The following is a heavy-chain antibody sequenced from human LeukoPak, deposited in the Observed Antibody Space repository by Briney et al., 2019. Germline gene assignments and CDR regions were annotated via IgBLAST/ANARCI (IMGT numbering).Heavy chain of an antibody. Sequence: PGGSLRLSCAASGFTFSSSAMSWVRQAPGKGLGWVAVISYDGSNKYYADSVKGRFTISRDNSKNTLYLQMNSLGAEDTAVYYCAKDRSTDYYYYYGMDVWGQGTTVTVSS. CDR2: ISYDGSNK. CDR1: GFTFSSSA. D-gene: IGHD1-14*01. CDR3: AKDRSTDYYYYYGMDV. J-gene: IGHJ6*02. V-gene: IGHV3-30*18.